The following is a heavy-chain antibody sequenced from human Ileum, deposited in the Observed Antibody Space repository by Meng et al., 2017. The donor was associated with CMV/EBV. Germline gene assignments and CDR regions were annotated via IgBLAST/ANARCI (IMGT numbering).Heavy chain of an antibody. CDR2: ISGRSSSI. V-gene: IGHV3-11*01. J-gene: IGHJ1*01. CDR3: ARSTLQTFDSSSQSH. Sequence: GGSLRLSCVTSGFTFSDYYMRWIRQAPGKGLECLSYISGRSSSIFYADSVKGRFTISRDNAKNSLYLEMNNLKVEDTAVYYCARSTLQTFDSSSQSHWGQGTLVTVSS. CDR1: GFTFSDYY. D-gene: IGHD3-22*01.